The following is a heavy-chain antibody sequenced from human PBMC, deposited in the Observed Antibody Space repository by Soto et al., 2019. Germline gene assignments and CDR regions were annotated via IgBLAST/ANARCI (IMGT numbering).Heavy chain of an antibody. J-gene: IGHJ3*02. CDR2: IKPDGSQK. D-gene: IGHD3-22*01. CDR1: GFTFRSYW. CDR3: ARGDYYDTSGPFSDAFDI. V-gene: IGHV3-7*04. Sequence: GGSLRLSCAASGFTFRSYWLSWVRQAPGKGLEWVANIKPDGSQKWYVDSVKGRFTISRDNAKKSLYLQMNSLRGEDTAVYYCARGDYYDTSGPFSDAFDIWGQGTMVTVSS.